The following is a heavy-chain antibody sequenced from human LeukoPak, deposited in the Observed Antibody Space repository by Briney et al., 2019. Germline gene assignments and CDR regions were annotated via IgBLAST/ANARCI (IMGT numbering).Heavy chain of an antibody. CDR1: GYTVTSCY. CDR2: TNISGGRT. Sequence: SVTVSCKASGYTVTSCYIDWVRQAPPQGLAWVGITNISGGRTTHEQNFQGRVTMTRDTSTSTVYMEMSGLRSEDTAVYYCRREGEYDGGQPGGDYWGQGTLVTVSS. CDR3: RREGEYDGGQPGGDY. J-gene: IGHJ4*02. V-gene: IGHV1-46*01. D-gene: IGHD3-16*01.